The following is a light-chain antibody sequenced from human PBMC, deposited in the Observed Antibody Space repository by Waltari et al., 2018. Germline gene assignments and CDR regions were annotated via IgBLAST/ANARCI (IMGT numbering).Light chain of an antibody. J-gene: IGKJ4*01. CDR3: QELNTYPQSLT. CDR2: ASS. Sequence: DIQLTQSPSFLSASIGDRVTITCRASQGISSYFAWYQQKPGKAPKLLIYASSTLQSGVPSRFSGSGSGTEFTLTISSLQPEDFATYYCQELNTYPQSLTFGEGPRWRS. CDR1: QGISSY. V-gene: IGKV1-9*01.